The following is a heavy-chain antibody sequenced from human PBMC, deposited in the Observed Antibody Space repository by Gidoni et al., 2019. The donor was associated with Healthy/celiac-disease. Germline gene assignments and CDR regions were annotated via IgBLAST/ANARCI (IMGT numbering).Heavy chain of an antibody. D-gene: IGHD5-12*01. CDR3: AKGGRGGGGYDLDY. CDR1: GGSISRGGYY. Sequence: QVQLQESGPGLVKPSQTLSLTCTVSGGSISRGGYYWSWIRQHPGKGLEWIGYIYYSGSTYYNPSLKSRVTISVDTSKNQFSLKLSSVTAADTAVYYCAKGGRGGGGYDLDYWGQGTLVTVSS. CDR2: IYYSGST. J-gene: IGHJ4*02. V-gene: IGHV4-31*03.